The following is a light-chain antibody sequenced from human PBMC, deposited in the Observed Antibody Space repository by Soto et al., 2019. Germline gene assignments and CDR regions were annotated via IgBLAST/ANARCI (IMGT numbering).Light chain of an antibody. CDR3: QQTYRTPLT. V-gene: IGKV1-39*01. Sequence: DIQMTQCQSSLSASVGDRVTITCRASQSIGRYLNWYQQKPGKAPKLLIYAASSLHSGVPSRFSGSGSGTDFTLNISSLQPEDFATYSCQQTYRTPLTFGGGTKVDNK. CDR2: AAS. CDR1: QSIGRY. J-gene: IGKJ4*01.